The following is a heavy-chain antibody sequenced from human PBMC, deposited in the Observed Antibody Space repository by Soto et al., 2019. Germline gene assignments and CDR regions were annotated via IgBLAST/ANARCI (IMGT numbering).Heavy chain of an antibody. CDR1: GFSLSTSGLG. CDR2: IYWDDVQ. V-gene: IGHV2-5*02. Sequence: QITLKESGPTLLKPTQTLTLTCSVSGFSLSTSGLGVGWIRQPPGKSLEWLALIYWDDVQRYTPSLQTRLTTTTDDSRDQVVLTMTNMDPVDTATYYCAHSPCSGGTCYLFDYWGQGALVTVSS. CDR3: AHSPCSGGTCYLFDY. D-gene: IGHD2-15*01. J-gene: IGHJ4*02.